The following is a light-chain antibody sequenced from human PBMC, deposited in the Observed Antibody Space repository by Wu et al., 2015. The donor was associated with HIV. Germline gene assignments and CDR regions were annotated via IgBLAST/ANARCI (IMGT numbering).Light chain of an antibody. Sequence: DIQMTQSPSTLSASVGDRVTITCRAGQSVDDWLAWYQQRPGKAPKLLIYRASTLQSGVSSRFSGSGSGTEFTLTITSLQPDDFATYYCQQYISYSAWTFGLGTKVEIK. J-gene: IGKJ1*01. V-gene: IGKV1-5*03. CDR1: QSVDDW. CDR3: QQYISYSAWT. CDR2: RAS.